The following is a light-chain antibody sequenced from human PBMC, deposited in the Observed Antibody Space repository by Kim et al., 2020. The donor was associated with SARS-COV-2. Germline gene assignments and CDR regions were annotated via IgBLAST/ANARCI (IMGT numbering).Light chain of an antibody. CDR1: SSNIGNNY. CDR2: DNN. V-gene: IGLV1-51*01. Sequence: GQKVTNSCSGSSSNIGNNYVSWYQQLPGTATKLLIYDNNKRPSGIPDRFSGSKSGTSATLGITGLQTGDEADYYCGTWDSSLSAVVFGGGTQLTVL. J-gene: IGLJ2*01. CDR3: GTWDSSLSAVV.